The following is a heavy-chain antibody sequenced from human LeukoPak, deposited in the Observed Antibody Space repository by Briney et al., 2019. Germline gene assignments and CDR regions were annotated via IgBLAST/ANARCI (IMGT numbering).Heavy chain of an antibody. CDR1: GGSISSYY. Sequence: KSSETLSLTCTVSGGSISSYYWSWIRQPPGKGLEWIGYIYYSGSTNYNPSLKSRVTISVDTSKNQFSLKLSSVTAADTAVYYCASPRGGAFDIWGQGTMVTVSS. J-gene: IGHJ3*02. CDR2: IYYSGST. V-gene: IGHV4-59*01. D-gene: IGHD3-10*01. CDR3: ASPRGGAFDI.